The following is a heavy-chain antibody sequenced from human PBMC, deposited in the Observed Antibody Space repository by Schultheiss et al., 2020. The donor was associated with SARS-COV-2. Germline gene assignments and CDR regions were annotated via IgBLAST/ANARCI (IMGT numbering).Heavy chain of an antibody. J-gene: IGHJ4*02. CDR2: IYYSGST. CDR1: GGSISSGGYY. CDR3: ARDSLGYFDY. D-gene: IGHD3-16*01. Sequence: SQTLSLTCTVSGGSISSGGYYWSWIRQHPGKGLEWIGYIYYSGSTNYNPSLKSRVTISVDTSKNQFSLKLSSVTAADTAVYYCARDSLGYFDYWGQGTLVTVSS. V-gene: IGHV4-61*08.